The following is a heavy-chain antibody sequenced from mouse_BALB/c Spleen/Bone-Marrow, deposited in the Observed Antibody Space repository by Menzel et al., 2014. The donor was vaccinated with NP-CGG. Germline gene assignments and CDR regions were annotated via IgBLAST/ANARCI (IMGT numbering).Heavy chain of an antibody. CDR2: ILPGSGDT. CDR1: GYTFSSYW. CDR3: ARNYDSEYYYIMDY. J-gene: IGHJ4*01. Sequence: QVQLQQSGAELMKPGASVKIPCKATGYTFSSYWIEWVKQRPGHGLEWIGEILPGSGDTNYNEKFRDKATFTADTSSNTAYMHLTSLTSEDSAVYYCARNYDSEYYYIMDYWGHGTSVTVSS. D-gene: IGHD1-1*01. V-gene: IGHV1-9*01.